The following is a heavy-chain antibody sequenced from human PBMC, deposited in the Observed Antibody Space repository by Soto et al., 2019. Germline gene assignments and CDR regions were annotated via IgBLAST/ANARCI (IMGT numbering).Heavy chain of an antibody. CDR2: INQDGSEK. CDR3: ARAHPRNNYYAIDF. V-gene: IGHV3-7*01. Sequence: EVQLVESGGDLVQPGGSLRLSCVASGFSFRSYWMTWVRQAPGKGLEWVANINQDGSEKYYVDSVKDRVTISRDNAKKTVYLQMNSLIFEVTAVYYCARAHPRNNYYAIDFWGQGTTFTVSS. CDR1: GFSFRSYW. J-gene: IGHJ6*02.